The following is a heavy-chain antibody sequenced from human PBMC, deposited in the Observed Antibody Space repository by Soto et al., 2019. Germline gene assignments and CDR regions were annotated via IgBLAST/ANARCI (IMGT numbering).Heavy chain of an antibody. CDR3: TRCGIRYHSIGFYLGLAGMDV. V-gene: IGHV1-69*12. Sequence: QVQLVQSGAEVKKPESSVRVSCKASGGTFNNYAITWVRQAPGQGLEWMGGTIPMFGTTNYAEKFQGRVTITADESTNTAYMELSSLRSEDTSVYYCTRCGIRYHSIGFYLGLAGMDVWGLGTTVIVSS. CDR1: GGTFNNYA. CDR2: TIPMFGTT. J-gene: IGHJ6*02. D-gene: IGHD3-22*01.